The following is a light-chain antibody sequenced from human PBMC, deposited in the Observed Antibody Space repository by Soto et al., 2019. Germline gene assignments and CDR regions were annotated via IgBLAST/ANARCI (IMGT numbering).Light chain of an antibody. J-gene: IGKJ1*01. Sequence: DIQMTQSPSSLSASVGDRVTITCRASQSISSYLNWYQQKPGKAPKLLIYAASSLQSGVPSRFSGNRSGTEFTLTISSLQPDDFATYYCQHYNSYSEAFGQGTKV. CDR3: QHYNSYSEA. CDR2: AAS. V-gene: IGKV1-39*01. CDR1: QSISSY.